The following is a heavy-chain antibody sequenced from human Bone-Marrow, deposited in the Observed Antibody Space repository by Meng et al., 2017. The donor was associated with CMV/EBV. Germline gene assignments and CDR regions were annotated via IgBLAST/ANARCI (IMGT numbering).Heavy chain of an antibody. CDR1: GFTFSSYA. J-gene: IGHJ2*01. CDR2: ISGSGGST. V-gene: IGHV3-23*01. D-gene: IGHD6-19*01. CDR3: AKDRSWLAPRYFDL. Sequence: GESLKISCAASGFTFSSYAMSWVRQAPGKGLEWVSAISGSGGSTYYADSVKGRFTISRDNSKNTLYLQMNSLRAEDTAVYYCAKDRSWLAPRYFDLWGRGTLVTVSS.